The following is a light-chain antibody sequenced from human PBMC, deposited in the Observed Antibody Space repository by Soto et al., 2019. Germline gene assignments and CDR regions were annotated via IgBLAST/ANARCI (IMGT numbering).Light chain of an antibody. CDR3: QQYGSSPAT. Sequence: DIQMTQSPSTLSASVGDRVTITCRASQSISSWLAWYQQKPGKAPKLLIYKASSLESGVPSRFSGSGSGTDFTLSVSRLEPEDFAVYFCQQYGSSPATFGQGTTVDIK. J-gene: IGKJ1*01. V-gene: IGKV1-5*03. CDR2: KAS. CDR1: QSISSW.